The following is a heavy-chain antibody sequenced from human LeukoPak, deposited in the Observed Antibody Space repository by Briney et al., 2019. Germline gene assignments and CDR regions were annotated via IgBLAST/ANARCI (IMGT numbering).Heavy chain of an antibody. CDR1: GFTFSSYA. Sequence: GRSLRLSCAASGFTFSSYAIHWVRPAPGKGLEWVAIISYDGTNKYYADSVRGRFTISRDNSKNTLYLQMNSLRAEDTAVYYCARDFGWLSGFDNWGQGTLVTVSS. CDR2: ISYDGTNK. V-gene: IGHV3-30-3*01. J-gene: IGHJ4*02. D-gene: IGHD3-9*01. CDR3: ARDFGWLSGFDN.